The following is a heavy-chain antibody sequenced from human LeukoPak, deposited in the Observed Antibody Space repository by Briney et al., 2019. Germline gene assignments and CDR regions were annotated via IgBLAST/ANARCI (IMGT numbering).Heavy chain of an antibody. CDR2: IYYSGST. CDR3: AGSPKWLLVSGALDY. D-gene: IGHD3-22*01. Sequence: SETLSLTCTVSGASISSSYWSWIRQPPGKGLEWIGYIYYSGSTNYNPYLKSRVTISVDTSKNQFSLKLSSVTAADTAVYYCAGSPKWLLVSGALDYWGQGTLVTVSS. J-gene: IGHJ4*02. V-gene: IGHV4-59*01. CDR1: GASISSSY.